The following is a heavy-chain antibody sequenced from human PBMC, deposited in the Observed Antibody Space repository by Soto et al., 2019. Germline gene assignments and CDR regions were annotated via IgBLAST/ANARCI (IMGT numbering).Heavy chain of an antibody. CDR3: AKVVVAATRHSDFDS. CDR1: GGSINSNNYY. D-gene: IGHD2-15*01. V-gene: IGHV4-39*02. J-gene: IGHJ4*02. Sequence: PSETLSLTCTVSGGSINSNNYYWAWIRQPPGKGLAWIAGIYYDGSTYYDTSLKSRVTISRDTSKNQFSLRLTSMTAADTAVYYCAKVVVAATRHSDFDSWGQGTLVTVSS. CDR2: IYYDGST.